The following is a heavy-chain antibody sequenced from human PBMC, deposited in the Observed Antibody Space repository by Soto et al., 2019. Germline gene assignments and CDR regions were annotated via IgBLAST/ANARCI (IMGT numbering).Heavy chain of an antibody. V-gene: IGHV1-69*13. CDR3: ARSTEYYDSSGYMVPTYYYYYYYGMDV. D-gene: IGHD3-22*01. CDR2: IIPIFGTA. J-gene: IGHJ6*02. Sequence: ASVKVSCKASGGTFSSYAISWVRQAPGQGLEWMGGIIPIFGTANYAQKFQGRVTITADESTSTAYMELSSLRSEDTAVYYCARSTEYYDSSGYMVPTYYYYYYYGMDVWGQGTTVTVSS. CDR1: GGTFSSYA.